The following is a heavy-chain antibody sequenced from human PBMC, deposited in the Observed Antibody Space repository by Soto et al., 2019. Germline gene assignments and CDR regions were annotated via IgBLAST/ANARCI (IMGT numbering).Heavy chain of an antibody. D-gene: IGHD4-4*01. V-gene: IGHV3-64D*08. CDR2: ISSNGGIT. Sequence: GGSLRLSCSASGFTFSSYSMHWVRQAPGKGLEYVSAISSNGGITYHADSVKGRFTISRDNSKNTLYLQMSSLRAEDTALYYCVKDASMTTLTAGGYWGQGTMVTVSS. CDR3: VKDASMTTLTAGGY. J-gene: IGHJ4*02. CDR1: GFTFSSYS.